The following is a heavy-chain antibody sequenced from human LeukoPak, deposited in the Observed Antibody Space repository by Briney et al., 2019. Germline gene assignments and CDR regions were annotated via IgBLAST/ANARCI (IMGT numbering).Heavy chain of an antibody. D-gene: IGHD3-16*01. CDR1: GGSISSYY. CDR2: ISYSGIT. V-gene: IGHV4-59*01. CDR3: ARGVNWIDP. J-gene: IGHJ5*02. Sequence: SETLSLTCTVSGGSISSYYWSWIRQPPGKGLEWIGYISYSGITNYNPSLKSRVTISIDTSKNQFSLKLSSVTAADTAVYYCARGVNWIDPWGQGTLVTVSS.